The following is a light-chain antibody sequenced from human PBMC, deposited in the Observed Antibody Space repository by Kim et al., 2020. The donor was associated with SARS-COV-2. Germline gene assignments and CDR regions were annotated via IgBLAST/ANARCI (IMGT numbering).Light chain of an antibody. V-gene: IGKV4-1*01. CDR3: QQHYTTPLT. CDR1: QSVLYSSNNKNY. Sequence: DIVMTQSPDSLAVSLGERATINCKSSQSVLYSSNNKNYLAWYQQKPGQPPKLLIYWASTRESGVPDRFSGSGSGTDFTLTISSLQAEDVAVYYCQQHYTTPLTFGGGTKVDIK. CDR2: WAS. J-gene: IGKJ4*01.